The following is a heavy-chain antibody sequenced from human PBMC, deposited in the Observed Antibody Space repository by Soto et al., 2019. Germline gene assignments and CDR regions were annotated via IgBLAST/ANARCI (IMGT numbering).Heavy chain of an antibody. CDR1: GGSFSDYY. D-gene: IGHD3-10*01. V-gene: IGHV4-34*01. Sequence: PSETLSLTCAVYGGSFSDYYWSWIRQPPGKGLEWIGEINHSGSTNYNPSLKSRVTISVDTSKNQFSLKLSSVTAADTAVYYCAREEGTMVRGVIKHNWFDPWGQGTLVT. J-gene: IGHJ5*02. CDR3: AREEGTMVRGVIKHNWFDP. CDR2: INHSGST.